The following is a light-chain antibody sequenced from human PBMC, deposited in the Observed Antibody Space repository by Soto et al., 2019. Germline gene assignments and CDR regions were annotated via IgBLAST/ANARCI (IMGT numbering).Light chain of an antibody. CDR3: AAWDDSLNGVV. CDR2: TNN. CDR1: SSNIGSNT. V-gene: IGLV1-44*01. Sequence: QAVVTQPPSASGTPGQRVTISCSGSSSNIGSNTVNWYQQLPGTAPKLLICTNNQRPSGVPDRFSGSKSGTSASLAISGLQSEDEADYYCAAWDDSLNGVVVGGGTKVTVL. J-gene: IGLJ2*01.